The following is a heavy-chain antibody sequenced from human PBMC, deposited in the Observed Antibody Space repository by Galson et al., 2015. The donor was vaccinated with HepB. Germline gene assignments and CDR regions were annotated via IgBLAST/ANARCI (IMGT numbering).Heavy chain of an antibody. CDR2: IYYSGST. J-gene: IGHJ4*02. V-gene: IGHV4-59*08. Sequence: SEPLSLTCTVSGGSISSYYWSWIRQPPGKGLEWIGYIYYSGSTNCNPSLKSRVTISVDTSKNQFSLKLSSVTAADTAVYYCARRGSGSPFDYWGQGTLVTVSS. CDR1: GGSISSYY. D-gene: IGHD3-10*01. CDR3: ARRGSGSPFDY.